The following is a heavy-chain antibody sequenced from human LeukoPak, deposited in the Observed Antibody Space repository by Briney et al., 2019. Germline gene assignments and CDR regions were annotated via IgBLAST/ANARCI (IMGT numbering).Heavy chain of an antibody. CDR1: GGSFSGYY. CDR2: INHSGGT. J-gene: IGHJ4*02. Sequence: SETLSLTCAVYGGSFSGYYWSWIRQPPGKGLEWIGEINHSGGTNYNPSLKSRVTISVDTSKNQFSLKLSSVTAADTAVYYCARGASRDGYSDFDYWGQGTLVTVSS. CDR3: ARGASRDGYSDFDY. V-gene: IGHV4-34*01. D-gene: IGHD5-24*01.